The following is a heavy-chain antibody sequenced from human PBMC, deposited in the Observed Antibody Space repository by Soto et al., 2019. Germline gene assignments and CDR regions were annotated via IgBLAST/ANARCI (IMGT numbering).Heavy chain of an antibody. D-gene: IGHD5-12*01. CDR1: GGSFSGYY. V-gene: IGHV4-34*01. CDR2: INHSGST. Sequence: SETLSLTCAVYGGSFSGYYWSWIRQPPGKGLEWIGEINHSGSTNYNPSLKSRVTISVDTSKNQFSLKLSSVTAADTAVYYCARGYSGYDNYYYYYGMDVWGQGTTVTVSS. CDR3: ARGYSGYDNYYYYYGMDV. J-gene: IGHJ6*02.